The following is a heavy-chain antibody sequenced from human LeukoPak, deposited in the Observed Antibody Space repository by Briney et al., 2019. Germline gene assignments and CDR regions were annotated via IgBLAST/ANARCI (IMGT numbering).Heavy chain of an antibody. CDR2: IWTSGGT. V-gene: IGHV4-4*07. Sequence: SSETLSLTCTVSGDSLNSYYWSWIRQPAGKGLEWIGRIWTSGGTNYNPSLNSRITMSVDTSKNQFSLELNSVTAADTAVYYCEVVPAAIADPNGDYWGQGTLVTVSS. CDR3: EVVPAAIADPNGDY. D-gene: IGHD2-2*01. J-gene: IGHJ4*02. CDR1: GDSLNSYY.